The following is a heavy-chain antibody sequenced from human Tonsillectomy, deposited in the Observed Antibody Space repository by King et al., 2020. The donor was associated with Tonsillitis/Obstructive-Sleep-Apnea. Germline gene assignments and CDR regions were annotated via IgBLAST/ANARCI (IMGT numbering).Heavy chain of an antibody. D-gene: IGHD2-21*02. CDR3: ARETASSALDY. CDR1: GGSISSYY. CDR2: IYYSGST. J-gene: IGHJ4*02. Sequence: VQLQESGPGLVKPSETLSLTCTVSGGSISSYYWSWIRQPPGKGLEWIGYIYYSGSTNYNPSLKSRVTISVDTSKNQFSLKLSSVTAADTAVYYCARETASSALDYWGQGTLVTVSS. V-gene: IGHV4-59*01.